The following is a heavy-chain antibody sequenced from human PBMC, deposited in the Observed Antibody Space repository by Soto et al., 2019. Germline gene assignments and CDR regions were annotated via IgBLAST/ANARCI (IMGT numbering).Heavy chain of an antibody. J-gene: IGHJ6*02. Sequence: QVQLVESGGGVVQPGRSLRLSCAASGFTFSSYAMHWVRQAPGKGLEGVAVISYDGSKKYYADSVKGRFTISRDNSKNTLYLQMNSLRAEDTAVYYCVREVVAPEDYYYGMDVWGQGTTVTVSS. CDR1: GFTFSSYA. D-gene: IGHD2-15*01. V-gene: IGHV3-30-3*01. CDR3: VREVVAPEDYYYGMDV. CDR2: ISYDGSKK.